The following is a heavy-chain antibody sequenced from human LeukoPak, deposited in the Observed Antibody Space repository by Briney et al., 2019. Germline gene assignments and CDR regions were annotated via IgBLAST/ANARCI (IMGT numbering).Heavy chain of an antibody. Sequence: ASVKVSCKASGYTFTGYYMHWVRQAPGQGLEWMGWINPNSGGTNYAQKFQGWVTMTRDTSISTAYMELSRLRSDDTAVYYCAREGGSGYSYGSYYFDYWGQGTLVTVSS. J-gene: IGHJ4*02. CDR1: GYTFTGYY. D-gene: IGHD5-18*01. V-gene: IGHV1-2*04. CDR3: AREGGSGYSYGSYYFDY. CDR2: INPNSGGT.